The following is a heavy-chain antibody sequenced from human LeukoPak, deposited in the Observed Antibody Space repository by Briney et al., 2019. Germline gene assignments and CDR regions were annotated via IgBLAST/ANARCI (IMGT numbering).Heavy chain of an antibody. Sequence: PGRSLRLSCGASGFTFGSYAMHWVRQAPGKGLEWVAVISYDGSNKYYVDSVKGRFTISRDNSKNTLYLQMDSLRAEDTAVYFCAKPYNYGVRDVHFDYWGQGTLVAVSS. CDR1: GFTFGSYA. CDR3: AKPYNYGVRDVHFDY. V-gene: IGHV3-30*18. D-gene: IGHD4-17*01. J-gene: IGHJ4*02. CDR2: ISYDGSNK.